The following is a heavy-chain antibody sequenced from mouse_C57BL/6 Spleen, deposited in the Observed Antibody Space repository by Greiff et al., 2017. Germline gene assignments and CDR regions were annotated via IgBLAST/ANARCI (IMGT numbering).Heavy chain of an antibody. CDR2: IRSKSNNYAT. Sequence: EVQLVESGGGLVQPKGSLKLSCAASGFSFNTYAMNWVRQAPGKGLEWVARIRSKSNNYATYYADSVKDRFTISRDDSESMLYLQMNNLKTEDTAMYYCVRALYSNYFYAMDYWGQGTSVTVSS. CDR3: VRALYSNYFYAMDY. CDR1: GFSFNTYA. V-gene: IGHV10-1*01. D-gene: IGHD2-5*01. J-gene: IGHJ4*01.